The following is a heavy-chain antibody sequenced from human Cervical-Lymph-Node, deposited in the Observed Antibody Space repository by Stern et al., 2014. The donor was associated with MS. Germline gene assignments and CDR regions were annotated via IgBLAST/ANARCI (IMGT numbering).Heavy chain of an antibody. Sequence: QVQLVQSGAEVKKPGSSVKVSCKASGGTFSSYAISWVRQAPGQWLEWMGGIIPIFGTANDAQKFQGRVTITADESTSTAYMELSSLRSEDTAVYYCARDNIKVAVAGHFDYWGQGTLVTVSS. V-gene: IGHV1-69*01. CDR2: IIPIFGTA. CDR1: GGTFSSYA. CDR3: ARDNIKVAVAGHFDY. D-gene: IGHD6-19*01. J-gene: IGHJ4*02.